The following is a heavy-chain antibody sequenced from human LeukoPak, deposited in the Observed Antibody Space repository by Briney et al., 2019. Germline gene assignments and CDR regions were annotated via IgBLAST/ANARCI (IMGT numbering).Heavy chain of an antibody. V-gene: IGHV4-59*01. Sequence: PSETLSLTCTVSGGSISSYYWSWIRQPPGKGLEWIGYIYYSGSTNYNPSLKSRVTISVDTSKNQFSLKLSSVTAADTAVYYCARDYGSGRSWFDPWGQGTLVTVSS. CDR3: ARDYGSGRSWFDP. J-gene: IGHJ5*02. CDR1: GGSISSYY. D-gene: IGHD3-10*01. CDR2: IYYSGST.